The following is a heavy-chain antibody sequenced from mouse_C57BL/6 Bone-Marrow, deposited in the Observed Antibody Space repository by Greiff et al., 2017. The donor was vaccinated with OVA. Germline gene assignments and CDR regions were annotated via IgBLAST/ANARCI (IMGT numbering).Heavy chain of an antibody. CDR3: ARPLLSSDY. CDR1: GFTFSSYT. CDR2: ISGGGGNT. D-gene: IGHD6-1*01. V-gene: IGHV5-9*01. Sequence: EVQLVESGGGLVKPGGSLKLSCAASGFTFSSYTMSWVRQTPEKRLEWVATISGGGGNTYYPDSVKGRFTISRDNAKNTLYLQMSSLRSEDTALYYCARPLLSSDYWGKGTLVTVSA. J-gene: IGHJ3*01.